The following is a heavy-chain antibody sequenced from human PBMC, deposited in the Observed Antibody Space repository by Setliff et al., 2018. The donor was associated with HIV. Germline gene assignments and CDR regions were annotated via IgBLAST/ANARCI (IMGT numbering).Heavy chain of an antibody. CDR3: ARDRTAGYNYEYGY. Sequence: ASVKVSCKASGYTFTNYCIHWVRQAPGQGLEWLGMFNPSGGSTAYAQKFQGRVTMTRDTSTTTVYMDLGGLRSDDTAVYYCARDRTAGYNYEYGYWGQGTLVTVSS. CDR1: GYTFTNYC. J-gene: IGHJ4*02. CDR2: FNPSGGST. D-gene: IGHD1-1*01. V-gene: IGHV1-46*01.